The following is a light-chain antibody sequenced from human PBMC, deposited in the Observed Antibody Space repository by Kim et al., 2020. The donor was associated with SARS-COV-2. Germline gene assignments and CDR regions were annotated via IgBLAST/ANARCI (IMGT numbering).Light chain of an antibody. CDR2: DAS. CDR3: KQKDNHPLT. V-gene: IGKV1-33*01. J-gene: IGKJ4*01. CDR1: QDISNY. Sequence: DIQMTQSPSSLSASVGDRVTITCQASQDISNYLDWYQQKPGKAPKLLIYDASNLETGVPSRFSGSGSGTDFTFTIRSLQPEDIATYKCKQKDNHPLTIGGGTKVEIK.